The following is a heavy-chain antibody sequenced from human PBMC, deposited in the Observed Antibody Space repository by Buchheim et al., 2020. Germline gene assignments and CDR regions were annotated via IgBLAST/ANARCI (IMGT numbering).Heavy chain of an antibody. CDR3: ATSRRGTPLVD. V-gene: IGHV4-31*03. CDR1: GASISSGNYY. J-gene: IGHJ4*02. CDR2: VDSSGVT. Sequence: QVQLQESGPGLVKPAQTLSLICSVSGASISSGNYYWNWIRQRPGQGLEWIGYVDSSGVTYDSPSLRSRPAISLDTSQNQFSLRLRSVTAADTAVYYCATSRRGTPLVDWGQGSL. D-gene: IGHD3-16*01.